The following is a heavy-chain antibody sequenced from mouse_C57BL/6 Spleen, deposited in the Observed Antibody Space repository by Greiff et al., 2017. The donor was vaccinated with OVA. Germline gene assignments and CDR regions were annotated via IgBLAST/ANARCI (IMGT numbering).Heavy chain of an antibody. Sequence: VQLQQSVAELVRPGASVKLSCTASGFNIKNTYMHWVKQRPEQGLEWIGRIDPANGNTKYAPKFQGKATITADTSSNTAYLQLSSLTSEDTAIYYCAPKSDYGSSYRYFDGWGTGTTVTVSS. D-gene: IGHD1-1*01. CDR1: GFNIKNTY. CDR3: APKSDYGSSYRYFDG. CDR2: IDPANGNT. J-gene: IGHJ1*03. V-gene: IGHV14-3*01.